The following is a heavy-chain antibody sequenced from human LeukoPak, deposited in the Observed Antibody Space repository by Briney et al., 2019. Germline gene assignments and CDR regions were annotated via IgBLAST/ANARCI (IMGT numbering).Heavy chain of an antibody. J-gene: IGHJ6*03. V-gene: IGHV4-59*12. Sequence: PSDTLSLTCAVYGGSFSGYYLSWIRQPPGQGLELIGYIFYSGSTNYNPSFMIRFAILVATSKNHFSLKLSSVIATDTTVYFCARDWVVEARPGYMDVWGKRTTVTVSS. D-gene: IGHD6-6*01. CDR3: ARDWVVEARPGYMDV. CDR1: GGSFSGYY. CDR2: IFYSGST.